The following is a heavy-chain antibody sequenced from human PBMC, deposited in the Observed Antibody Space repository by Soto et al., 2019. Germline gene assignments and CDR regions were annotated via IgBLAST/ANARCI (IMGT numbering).Heavy chain of an antibody. Sequence: QVQRVQSGAEVKKPGASVKVSCKASGYTFTSYDINWVRQATGQGLEWMGWMNPNSGNTGYAQKLQGRVTITRNTSLSNAYMELTSVRSDDTAVYYCATEIDGTTSKAIWGQGTTVPVSS. CDR3: ATEIDGTTSKAI. D-gene: IGHD1-1*01. CDR1: GYTFTSYD. J-gene: IGHJ6*02. V-gene: IGHV1-8*01. CDR2: MNPNSGNT.